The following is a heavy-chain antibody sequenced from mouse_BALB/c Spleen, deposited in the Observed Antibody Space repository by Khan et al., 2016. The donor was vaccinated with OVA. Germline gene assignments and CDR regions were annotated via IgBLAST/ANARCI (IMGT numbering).Heavy chain of an antibody. CDR3: ARREAMDD. CDR2: ISSGRSTI. Sequence: EVELVESGGGLVQPGGSRKLSCAASGFTFSSFGMHWVRQAPEKGLEWVAYISSGRSTIYYAATVKGRFTISRATPKHPLFLQITSLRSEETARDYCARREAMDDWGQGTSVTVSS. J-gene: IGHJ4*01. CDR1: GFTFSSFG. V-gene: IGHV5-17*02.